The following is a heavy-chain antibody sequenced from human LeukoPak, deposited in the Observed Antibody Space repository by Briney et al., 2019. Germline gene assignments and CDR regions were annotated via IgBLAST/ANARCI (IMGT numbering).Heavy chain of an antibody. J-gene: IGHJ4*02. D-gene: IGHD3-9*01. CDR3: ARTYYDILTGPEQYFDY. Sequence: GGSLRLSCAASGFTFSDYYMSWIRQAPGKGLEWVSYISSSGSTIYYADSVKGRFTISRDNAKNSLYLQMNSLRAEDTAAYYCARTYYDILTGPEQYFDYWGQGTLVTVSS. CDR1: GFTFSDYY. V-gene: IGHV3-11*04. CDR2: ISSSGSTI.